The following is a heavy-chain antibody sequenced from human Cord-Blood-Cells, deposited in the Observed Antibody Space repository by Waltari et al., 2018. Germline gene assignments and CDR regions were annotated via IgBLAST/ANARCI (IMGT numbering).Heavy chain of an antibody. V-gene: IGHV1-69*01. CDR1: GGTFSSYA. CDR3: ARDQEPPYSNYVGNYMDV. CDR2: IIPILGTA. D-gene: IGHD4-4*01. Sequence: QVQLVQSGAEVKKPGSSVKVSCKASGGTFSSYAISWVRQAPGQGLEWMGGIIPILGTANYAQKFQGRVTITADESTSTAYMELSSLRSEDTAVYYCARDQEPPYSNYVGNYMDVWGKGTTVTVSS. J-gene: IGHJ6*03.